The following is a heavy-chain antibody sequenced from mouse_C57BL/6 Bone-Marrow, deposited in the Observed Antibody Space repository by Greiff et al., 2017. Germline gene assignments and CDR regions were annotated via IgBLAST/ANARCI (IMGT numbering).Heavy chain of an antibody. Sequence: VQLQQPGAELVMPGASVKLSCKASGYTFTSYWMHWVKQGPGQGLEWIGEIDPSDSYTNYNQKFKGKSTLTVDKSSSTAYMQLSSLTSEDSAVYYCARRGDYWGQGTSVTVSS. V-gene: IGHV1-69*01. J-gene: IGHJ4*01. CDR3: ARRGDY. CDR1: GYTFTSYW. CDR2: IDPSDSYT.